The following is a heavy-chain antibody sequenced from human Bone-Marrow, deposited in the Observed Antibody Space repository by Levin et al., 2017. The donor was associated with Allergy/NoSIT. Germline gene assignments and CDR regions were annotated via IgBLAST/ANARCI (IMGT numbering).Heavy chain of an antibody. CDR2: IYYTGSA. V-gene: IGHV4-31*03. CDR1: GGSINSGDYY. CDR3: ARVTVTAGRILDY. J-gene: IGHJ4*02. D-gene: IGHD6-13*01. Sequence: SETLSLTCSVSGGSINSGDYYWSWIRQHQGKGLEWIGYIYYTGSAYYNPSLKNRVSISIDTSENQFSLKLSSVTAADTAVYYCARVTVTAGRILDYWGQGTLVTVSS.